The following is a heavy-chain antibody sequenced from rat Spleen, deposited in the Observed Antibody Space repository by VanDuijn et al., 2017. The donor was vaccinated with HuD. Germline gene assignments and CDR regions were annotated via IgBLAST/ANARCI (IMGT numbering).Heavy chain of an antibody. Sequence: EVQLVESGGGLVQPGSPLKLSCAASGFTFSDYYMAWVRQAPTKGLEWVAPVSSDGGRNCYRDPVKGRFTISRVNANTTLYLQMDSLRSEDTATYYCARPSISAIGWFTHWGQGVMVTVSS. D-gene: IGHD1-2*01. CDR1: GFTFSDYY. CDR2: VSSDGGRN. V-gene: IGHV5-29*01. CDR3: ARPSISAIGWFTH. J-gene: IGHJ2*01.